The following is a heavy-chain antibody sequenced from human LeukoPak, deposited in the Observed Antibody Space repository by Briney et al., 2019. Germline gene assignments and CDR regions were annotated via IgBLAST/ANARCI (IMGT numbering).Heavy chain of an antibody. CDR2: IYTSGST. CDR3: ARSTPYDYVWGSYRPDDAFDI. J-gene: IGHJ3*02. CDR1: AGSISSYF. D-gene: IGHD3-16*02. Sequence: PSETLSLTCTVSAGSISSYFWSWIRQPAGKGLEWIGHIYTSGSTNYNPSFKSRVTMSVDTSKNQFSLKLSSVTAADTAVYYCARSTPYDYVWGSYRPDDAFDIWGQGTRVTVSS. V-gene: IGHV4-4*07.